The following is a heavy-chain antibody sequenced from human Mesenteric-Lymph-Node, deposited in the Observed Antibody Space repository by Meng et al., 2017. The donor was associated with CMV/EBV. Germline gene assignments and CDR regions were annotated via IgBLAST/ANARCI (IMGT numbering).Heavy chain of an antibody. J-gene: IGHJ4*02. Sequence: GESLKISCAASGFTFSNYWIHWVRQAPGQGLAWVSRINTGGTSTYSADSVKGRFTISRDNSKNTLYLQMNSLRAEDTAVYYCAKDRRWLLSPSYSYFDYWGQGTLVTVSS. D-gene: IGHD3-3*01. CDR3: AKDRRWLLSPSYSYFDY. CDR2: INTGGTST. V-gene: IGHV3-74*01. CDR1: GFTFSNYW.